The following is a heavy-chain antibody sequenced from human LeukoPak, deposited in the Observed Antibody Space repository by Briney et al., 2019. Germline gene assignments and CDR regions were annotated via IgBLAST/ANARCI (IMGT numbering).Heavy chain of an antibody. CDR3: ARDGPDSCYYDSSGRGAFDI. CDR2: IYHSGST. CDR1: GGSISSGGYY. Sequence: SQTLSLTCTVSGGSISSGGYYWSWIRQPPGKGLEWIGYIYHSGSTYYNPSLKSRVTISVDRSKNQFSLKLSSVTAADTAVYYRARDGPDSCYYDSSGRGAFDIWGQGTMVTVSS. V-gene: IGHV4-30-2*01. D-gene: IGHD3-22*01. J-gene: IGHJ3*02.